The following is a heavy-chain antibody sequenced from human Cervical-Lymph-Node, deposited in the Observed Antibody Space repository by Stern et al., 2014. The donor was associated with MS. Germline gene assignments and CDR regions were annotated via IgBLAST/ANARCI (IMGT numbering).Heavy chain of an antibody. V-gene: IGHV3-33*01. CDR1: GFTFSSYG. CDR3: ARDRPLTGYDY. CDR2: IWYDGSNK. D-gene: IGHD3-9*01. J-gene: IGHJ4*02. Sequence: VQLEESGGGVVQPGRSLRLSCAASGFTFSSYGMHWVRQAPGKGLEWVAVIWYDGSNKYYADSVKGRFTISRDNSKNTLYLQMNSLRAEDTAVYYCARDRPLTGYDYWGQGTLVTVSS.